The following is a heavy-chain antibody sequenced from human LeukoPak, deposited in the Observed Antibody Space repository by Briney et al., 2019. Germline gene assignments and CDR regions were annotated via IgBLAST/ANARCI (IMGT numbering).Heavy chain of an antibody. V-gene: IGHV4-31*03. Sequence: SETLSLTCTVSGGSISSGGYYWGWIRQHPGKGLEWIGYIYYSGSTYYNPSLNSRVTISVDTSKNQFSLKLSSVTAADTAVYYCARGSGDYYNWFDPWGQGTLVTVSS. J-gene: IGHJ5*02. CDR2: IYYSGST. CDR1: GGSISSGGYY. D-gene: IGHD4-17*01. CDR3: ARGSGDYYNWFDP.